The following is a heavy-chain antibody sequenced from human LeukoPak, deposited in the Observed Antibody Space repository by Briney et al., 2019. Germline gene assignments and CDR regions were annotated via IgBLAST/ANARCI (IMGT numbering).Heavy chain of an antibody. V-gene: IGHV3-23*01. CDR2: ISGSGGST. CDR1: GFTFSSYA. CDR3: ANEKDSGWYGYFGY. Sequence: GGSLRLSCAASGFTFSSYAMSWVRQAPGKGVEWVSAISGSGGSTYYADSVNGRFTISRDNSKNTLYLQMNSLRAEDTAVYYCANEKDSGWYGYFGYWGQGTLVTVSS. D-gene: IGHD6-13*01. J-gene: IGHJ4*02.